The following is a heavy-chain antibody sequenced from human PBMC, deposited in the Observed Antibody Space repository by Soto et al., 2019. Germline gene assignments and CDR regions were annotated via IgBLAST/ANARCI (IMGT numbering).Heavy chain of an antibody. D-gene: IGHD6-19*01. CDR3: ARDSGQWLADGYYYYYMDV. J-gene: IGHJ6*03. CDR2: IYYSGST. Sequence: QVQLQESGPGLVKPSETLSLTCTVSGGSISSYYWSWIRQPPGKGLEWIGYIYYSGSTNYNPSLKSRVTISVDTSKNQFSRKLSSVTAADTAVYYCARDSGQWLADGYYYYYMDVWGKGTTVTVSS. V-gene: IGHV4-59*01. CDR1: GGSISSYY.